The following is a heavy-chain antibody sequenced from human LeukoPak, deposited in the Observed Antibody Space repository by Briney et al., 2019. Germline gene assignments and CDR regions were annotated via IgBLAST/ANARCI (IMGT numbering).Heavy chain of an antibody. Sequence: GGSLRLSCAASGFTFSSYAMHWVRQAPGKGLEWGAVISYDGSNKYYADSVKGRFTISRDNSKNTLYLQMNSLRAEDTAVYYCARDSGFDPWGQGTLVTVSS. CDR2: ISYDGSNK. J-gene: IGHJ5*02. V-gene: IGHV3-30*04. CDR1: GFTFSSYA. CDR3: ARDSGFDP.